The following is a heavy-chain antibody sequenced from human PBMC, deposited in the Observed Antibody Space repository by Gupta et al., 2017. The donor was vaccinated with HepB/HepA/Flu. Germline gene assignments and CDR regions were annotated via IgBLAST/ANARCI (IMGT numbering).Heavy chain of an antibody. Sequence: NSYYWSWIRQPPGKGLEWIGYIYYSGRTNYNPSLKSRVTIAVDTSKNHFSLNLSSVAAADTAVYFCARHQRGSSGYGGGGGRYYYGMDVGGQGTTVTVSS. CDR1: NSYY. J-gene: IGHJ6*02. V-gene: IGHV4-59*08. D-gene: IGHD5-12*01. CDR2: IYYSGRT. CDR3: ARHQRGSSGYGGGGGRYYYGMDV.